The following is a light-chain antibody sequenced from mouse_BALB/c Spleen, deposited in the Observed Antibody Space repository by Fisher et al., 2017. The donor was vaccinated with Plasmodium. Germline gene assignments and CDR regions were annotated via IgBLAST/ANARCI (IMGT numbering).Light chain of an antibody. J-gene: IGKJ5*01. CDR2: KVS. V-gene: IGKV1-110*01. CDR3: QHSYSWPLT. Sequence: DIVLTQSPLSLPVSLVDQASISCRSSQSLVHSYGDTYLHGYLQKPGQSPKLLIYKVSNRFSGVQDSFSGSGSVTDFTLIINNVETEDFGMYFCQHSYSWPLTFGAGTKLELK. CDR1: QSLVHSYGDTY.